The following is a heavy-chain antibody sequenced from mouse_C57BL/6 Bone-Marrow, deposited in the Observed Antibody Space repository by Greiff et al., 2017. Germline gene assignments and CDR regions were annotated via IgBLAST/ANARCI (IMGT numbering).Heavy chain of an antibody. CDR1: GFTFSSYA. V-gene: IGHV5-4*01. CDR3: ARSVVATDYFDY. J-gene: IGHJ2*01. D-gene: IGHD1-1*01. CDR2: ISDGGSYT. Sequence: EVHGVESGGGLVKPGGSLKLSCAASGFTFSSYAMSWVRQTPEKRLEWVATISDGGSYTYYPDNVKGRFTISRDNAKNNLYLQMSHLKSEDTAMYYCARSVVATDYFDYWGQGTTLTVSS.